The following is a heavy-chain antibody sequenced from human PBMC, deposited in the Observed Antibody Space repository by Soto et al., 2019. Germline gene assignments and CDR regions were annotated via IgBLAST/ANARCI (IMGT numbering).Heavy chain of an antibody. V-gene: IGHV1-2*02. J-gene: IGHJ5*02. CDR2: INPSSGGT. Sequence: VQLVQSGAEVRKPGASVKVSCKASGYTFSDYYVHWVREAPGQGLEWMGWINPSSGGTIYTQRVRGRVTMTRDTSINTVYMELSRLTSDDTAVYYCAREMGVIGAPGYTWFDPWGQGALVTVSS. CDR3: AREMGVIGAPGYTWFDP. CDR1: GYTFSDYY. D-gene: IGHD1-26*01.